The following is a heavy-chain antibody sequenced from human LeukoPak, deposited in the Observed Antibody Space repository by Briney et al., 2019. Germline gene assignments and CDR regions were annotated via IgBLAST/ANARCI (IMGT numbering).Heavy chain of an antibody. CDR2: IIPIFGTA. V-gene: IGHV1-69*13. CDR1: GGTLLSFA. D-gene: IGHD2-15*01. CDR3: ASRYCSGGRCDSTYYYYYGMDV. J-gene: IGHJ6*02. Sequence: SVKVSCKASGGTLLSFAISSVRQAPGQALEWMGGIIPIFGTANYAQKFQGGVTITADESTNTAYMELSSLRSEDTAVYYCASRYCSGGRCDSTYYYYYGMDVWGQGTTVTVSS.